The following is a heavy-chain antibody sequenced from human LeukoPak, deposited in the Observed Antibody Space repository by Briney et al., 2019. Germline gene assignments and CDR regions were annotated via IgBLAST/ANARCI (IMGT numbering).Heavy chain of an antibody. V-gene: IGHV1-2*02. CDR3: ASFSTTGYYCDSSPGIVFDI. D-gene: IGHD3-22*01. J-gene: IGHJ3*02. Sequence: ASVKVSCKASGYTFTGYYIHWVRQAPGQGLEWMGWINPNSGDTNYAQNFQGRVTMTRDTSISTAYMELSRLRSDDTAVYYCASFSTTGYYCDSSPGIVFDIWGQGTMVTVSS. CDR2: INPNSGDT. CDR1: GYTFTGYY.